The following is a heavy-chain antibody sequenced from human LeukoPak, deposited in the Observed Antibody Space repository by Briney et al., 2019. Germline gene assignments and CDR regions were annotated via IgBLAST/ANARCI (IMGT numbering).Heavy chain of an antibody. D-gene: IGHD6-13*01. CDR2: VSGCGGST. J-gene: IGHJ4*02. CDR1: GFTFSSYA. CDR3: AKAEFTAAAGTGTYYFDY. Sequence: GGSLTLSCAVSGFTFSSYAMSWVRHPPEQGVGWVSAVSGCGGSTYFAAAVKGRFTISRDNSKNTLYLQMNSLRGEDTAVYYCAKAEFTAAAGTGTYYFDYWGQGTLVTVSS. V-gene: IGHV3-23*01.